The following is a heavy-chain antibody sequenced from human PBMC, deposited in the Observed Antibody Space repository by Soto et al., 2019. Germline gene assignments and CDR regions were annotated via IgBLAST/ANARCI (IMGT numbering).Heavy chain of an antibody. V-gene: IGHV4-34*01. CDR1: GGSLSGYY. J-gene: IGHJ4*02. D-gene: IGHD6-25*01. CDR2: VKDGGHT. CDR3: ARGQEGVAATH. Sequence: QVQLQQWGAGLLKPSETLSLNCAVTGGSLSGYYWSWIRQPPGKGLEWIGEVKDGGHTNYSPSLRGRVTISSDTSNNQFSLRLNSVTAADTGVYSCARGQEGVAATHWDQGSLVTVSS.